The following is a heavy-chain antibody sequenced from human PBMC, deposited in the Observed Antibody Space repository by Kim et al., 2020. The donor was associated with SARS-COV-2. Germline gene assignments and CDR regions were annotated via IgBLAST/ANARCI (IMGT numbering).Heavy chain of an antibody. D-gene: IGHD6-19*01. J-gene: IGHJ4*02. CDR1: GFTFSSYA. CDR2: VSSNGGST. Sequence: GGSLRLSCAASGFTFSSYAMHWVRQAPGKGLEYVSAVSSNGGSTYYANSVKGRFTISRDNSKNTLYIQMGSLRAEDMAVYYCARSWDTYSSGWSLYYFDYWGEGTVVTVSS. V-gene: IGHV3-64*01. CDR3: ARSWDTYSSGWSLYYFDY.